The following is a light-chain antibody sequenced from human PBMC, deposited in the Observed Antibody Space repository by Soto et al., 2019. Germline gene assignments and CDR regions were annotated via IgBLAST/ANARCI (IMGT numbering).Light chain of an antibody. CDR3: QTYDSSLDGWV. CDR2: GDS. Sequence: QSVLTQPPSISGAPGQRVTISFSGSSSNIGTGYGVHWYQQLPGAAPKLLVYGDSRPSGVPDRFSGSKSGTSASLAIADLQADDEGDYYCQTYDSSLDGWVFGGGTKLTVL. CDR1: SSNIGTGYG. V-gene: IGLV1-40*01. J-gene: IGLJ3*02.